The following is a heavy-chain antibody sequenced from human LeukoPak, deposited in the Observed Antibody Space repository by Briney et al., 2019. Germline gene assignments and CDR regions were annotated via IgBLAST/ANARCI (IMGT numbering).Heavy chain of an antibody. CDR2: ISNSGGST. J-gene: IGHJ4*02. V-gene: IGHV3-23*01. CDR1: GFTFSSYA. CDR3: AKRASGSGTSLYYFDS. D-gene: IGHD3-10*01. Sequence: PGRSLRLSCAASGFTFSSYAMSWVRQAPGKGLEWVSVISNSGGSTFYADSVKGRFTISRDNSKNTLYLQMNSLRAEDTAVYYCAKRASGSGTSLYYFDSWGQGALVTVSS.